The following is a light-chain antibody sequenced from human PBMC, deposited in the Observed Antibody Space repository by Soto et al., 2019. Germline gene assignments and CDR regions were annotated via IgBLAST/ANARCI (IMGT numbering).Light chain of an antibody. CDR3: QQYNNWPRT. CDR2: GAS. Sequence: EIVMTQSPATLSVSPGERATLSCRASQSVSSNLAWYQQKPGQAPRLLIYGASTRATGIPARCSGSGSGTEFTLTISSLQSEDFAVYYFQQYNNWPRTFGQGTKVEIK. V-gene: IGKV3-15*01. J-gene: IGKJ1*01. CDR1: QSVSSN.